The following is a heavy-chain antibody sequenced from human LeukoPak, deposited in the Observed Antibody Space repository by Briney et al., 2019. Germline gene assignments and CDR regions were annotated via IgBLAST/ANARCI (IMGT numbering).Heavy chain of an antibody. CDR2: IRSKAYGGTT. J-gene: IGHJ3*02. CDR3: TREIDHYYDSSGYYPDAFDI. D-gene: IGHD3-22*01. V-gene: IGHV3-49*03. Sequence: SLRLSCTASGFTFGDYAMSWFRQAPGKGLEWVGFIRSKAYGGTTEYAASVKGRFTISRDDSKSIAYLQMNSLKTEDTAVYYCTREIDHYYDSSGYYPDAFDIWGQGTMVTVSS. CDR1: GFTFGDYA.